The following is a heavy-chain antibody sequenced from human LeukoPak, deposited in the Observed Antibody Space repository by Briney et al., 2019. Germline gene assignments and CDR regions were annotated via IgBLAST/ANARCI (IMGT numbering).Heavy chain of an antibody. D-gene: IGHD6-13*01. V-gene: IGHV4-34*01. CDR3: ASLPAASTPYYYYYYGMDV. Sequence: SETLSLTCAVYGGSFSGYYWSWIRQPPGKGLEWIGEINHSGSTNYNPSLKSRVTISVDTSKNRFSLKLSSVTAADTAVYYCASLPAASTPYYYYYYGMDVWGQGTTVTVSS. CDR1: GGSFSGYY. CDR2: INHSGST. J-gene: IGHJ6*02.